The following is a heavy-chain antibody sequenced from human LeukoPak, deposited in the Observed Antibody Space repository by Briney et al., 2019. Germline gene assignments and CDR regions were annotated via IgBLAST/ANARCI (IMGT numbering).Heavy chain of an antibody. Sequence: GVSVKVSCKASGYTFTSYGISWVRQAPGQGLEWMGWISAYNGNTNYAQKLQGRVTMTTDTSTSTAYMELRSPRSDDTAVYYCARGLMLAELLLPFDYWGQGTLVTASS. CDR1: GYTFTSYG. D-gene: IGHD1-26*01. J-gene: IGHJ4*02. CDR2: ISAYNGNT. V-gene: IGHV1-18*01. CDR3: ARGLMLAELLLPFDY.